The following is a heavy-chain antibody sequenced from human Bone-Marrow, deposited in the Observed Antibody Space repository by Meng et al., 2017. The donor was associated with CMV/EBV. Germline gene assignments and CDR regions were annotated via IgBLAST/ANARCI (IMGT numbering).Heavy chain of an antibody. CDR3: ARAFRGYCSTTSCYIFDS. D-gene: IGHD2-2*02. V-gene: IGHV4-61*01. CDR2: IYNSGST. CDR1: VSRSSYY. J-gene: IGHJ4*02. Sequence: VSRSSYYWSWLRQPPGRGLEWIGYIYNSGSTNYNPSLKSRVTISIDTSKNQFSLKLSSVTAADTAVYYCARAFRGYCSTTSCYIFDSWGQGSLVTVSS.